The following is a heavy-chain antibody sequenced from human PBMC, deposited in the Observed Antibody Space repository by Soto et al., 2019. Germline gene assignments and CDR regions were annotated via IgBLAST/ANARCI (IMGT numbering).Heavy chain of an antibody. V-gene: IGHV1-46*01. CDR3: ARAYSDSSGYYYVLGY. D-gene: IGHD3-22*01. CDR1: GYTFTSYY. J-gene: IGHJ4*02. CDR2: INPSGGST. Sequence: ASVKVSCKASGYTFTSYYMHWVRQAPGQGLEWMGIINPSGGSTSYAQKFQGRVTMTRDTSTSTVYMELSSLRSEDTAVYYCARAYSDSSGYYYVLGYWGQGTLVTVSS.